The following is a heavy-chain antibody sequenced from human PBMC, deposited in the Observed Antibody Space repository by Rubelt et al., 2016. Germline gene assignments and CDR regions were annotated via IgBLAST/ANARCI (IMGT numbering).Heavy chain of an antibody. CDR2: INSRGRNT. CDR1: GITFGTYD. V-gene: IGHV3-23*04. J-gene: IGHJ5*02. D-gene: IGHD6-6*01. CDR3: AKYSSSGGNRFDA. Sequence: EVQLAEAGGGLVQPGGSLRLSCAASGITFGTYDMTWVRQAPGKGLEWVSAINSRGRNTYYADSVKGRFTISRDNSKNTLYLQMNSLRAEDTATYYCAKYSSSGGNRFDAWGQGTLVTVSS.